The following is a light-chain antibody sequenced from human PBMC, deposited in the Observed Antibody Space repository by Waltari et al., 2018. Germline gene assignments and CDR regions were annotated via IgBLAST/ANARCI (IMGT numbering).Light chain of an antibody. V-gene: IGLV3-21*04. CDR1: NIGRQS. J-gene: IGLJ3*02. CDR2: FDS. Sequence: SYVLTQPPSVSVAPGKTARITCGGNNIGRQSVPWYQPKPGQAPILFLYFDSDRPSGIAERLSGSNFGETATLTISMVEAGDEADYYCQVWDRSSDSWVFGGGTKLTVL. CDR3: QVWDRSSDSWV.